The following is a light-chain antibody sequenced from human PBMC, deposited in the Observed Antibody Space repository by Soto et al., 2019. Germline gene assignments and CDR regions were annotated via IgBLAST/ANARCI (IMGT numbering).Light chain of an antibody. V-gene: IGKV3-15*01. CDR3: QQHNNWPLP. CDR1: QSVRSY. Sequence: EIVMTQSPATLSVSPGERATLSCRASQSVRSYLAWYQQKPGQAPSLLTYGVSIRATGIPARFSGSGSETDFPLSISRLQPEAFAVYQCQQHNNWPLPFGGGTKVEL. J-gene: IGKJ4*01. CDR2: GVS.